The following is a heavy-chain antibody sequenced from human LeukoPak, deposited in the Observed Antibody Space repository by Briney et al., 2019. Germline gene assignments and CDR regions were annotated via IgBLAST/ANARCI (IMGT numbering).Heavy chain of an antibody. Sequence: SETLSLTCTVSGGSISSGGYYWSWIRQHPGKGLEWIGYIYYSGSTYYNPSLKSRVTISVDTSKNQFSLKLSSVTAADTAVYYCARDRNDYGDSGFDYWGQGTLVTVSS. CDR3: ARDRNDYGDSGFDY. V-gene: IGHV4-31*03. J-gene: IGHJ4*02. CDR1: GGSISSGGYY. D-gene: IGHD4-17*01. CDR2: IYYSGST.